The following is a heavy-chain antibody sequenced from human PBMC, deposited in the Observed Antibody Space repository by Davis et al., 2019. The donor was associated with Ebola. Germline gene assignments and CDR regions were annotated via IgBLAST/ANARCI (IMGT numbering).Heavy chain of an antibody. J-gene: IGHJ6*02. CDR2: ISAYNGDT. V-gene: IGHV1-18*01. CDR1: GYTFTTYI. Sequence: AASVKVSCKASGYTFTTYIISWVRQAPGQGLEWMGWISAYNGDTNYAQKFQGRVTMTTDTSTSTAYMELRSLRSDDTAVYYCAREGTGDGFIYYYGMDVWGQGTTVTVSS. CDR3: AREGTGDGFIYYYGMDV. D-gene: IGHD1-1*01.